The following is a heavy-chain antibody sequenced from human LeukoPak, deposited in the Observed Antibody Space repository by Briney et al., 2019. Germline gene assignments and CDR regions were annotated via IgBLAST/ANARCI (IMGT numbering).Heavy chain of an antibody. CDR3: ARVCRSTSCYRLDP. D-gene: IGHD2-2*01. CDR1: VGTFSSYA. J-gene: IGHJ5*02. V-gene: IGHV1-69*05. CDR2: IIPIFGTA. Sequence: SVKVSCKASVGTFSSYAISGVRQAPGQGLEWMGGIIPIFGTANYAEKFQGRVPITTDDSTRTAYMELSSLRSEGTAVYYCARVCRSTSCYRLDPWGQGTLVTVSS.